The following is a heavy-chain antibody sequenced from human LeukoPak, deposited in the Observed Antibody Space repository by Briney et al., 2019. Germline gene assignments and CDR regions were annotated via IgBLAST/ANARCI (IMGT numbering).Heavy chain of an antibody. J-gene: IGHJ5*02. V-gene: IGHV3-20*04. CDR3: ARDTDGWFDP. D-gene: IGHD4-11*01. CDR2: INWNGGSA. CDR1: GFTFDDYG. Sequence: GGSLRLSCAASGFTFDDYGMSWVRQAPGKGLEWVSGINWNGGSAGYADSVKGRFTISRDNAKNSLYLQMNSLRAEDTAVYYCARDTDGWFDPWGQGTLVTVSS.